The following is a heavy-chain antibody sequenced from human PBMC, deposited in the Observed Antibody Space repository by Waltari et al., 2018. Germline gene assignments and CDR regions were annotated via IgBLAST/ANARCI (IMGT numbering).Heavy chain of an antibody. CDR1: GFTFSSYA. D-gene: IGHD2-21*01. CDR2: ISYDGSNK. CDR3: AALVVVIAVPFDY. Sequence: QVQLVESGGGVVQPGRSLRLSCAASGFTFSSYAMHWVRQAPGKGLGWVAVISYDGSNKYYADSVKGRFTISRDNSKNTLYLQMNSLRAEDTAVYYCAALVVVIAVPFDYWGQGTLVTVSS. V-gene: IGHV3-30-3*01. J-gene: IGHJ4*02.